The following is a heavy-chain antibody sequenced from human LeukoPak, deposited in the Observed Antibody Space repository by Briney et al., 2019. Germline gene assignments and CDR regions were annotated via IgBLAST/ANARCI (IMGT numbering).Heavy chain of an antibody. CDR1: GYTFTSYG. V-gene: IGHV1-18*01. CDR2: ISAYNGNT. J-gene: IGHJ5*02. Sequence: AASVKVSCKASGYTFTSYGISWVRQAPGQGLEWMGWISAYNGNTNYAQKLQGRVTMTTDTSTSTAYMELRSLRSDDTAVYYCARDSSSWHPNWFDPWGQGTLVTVS. CDR3: ARDSSSWHPNWFDP. D-gene: IGHD6-13*01.